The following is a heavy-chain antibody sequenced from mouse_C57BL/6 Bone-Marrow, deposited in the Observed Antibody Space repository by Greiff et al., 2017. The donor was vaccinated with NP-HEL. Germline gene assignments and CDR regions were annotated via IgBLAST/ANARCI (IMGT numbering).Heavy chain of an antibody. D-gene: IGHD1-1*02. CDR3: ARGDYGFAY. V-gene: IGHV1-64*01. J-gene: IGHJ3*01. CDR2: IHPNSGST. CDR1: GYTFTSYW. Sequence: QVQLQQPGAELVKPGASVKLSCKASGYTFTSYWMHWVKQRPGQGLEWIGMIHPNSGSTNYYEKFKSKATLTVDKSSSTAYMQLRSLTSEDSAVYYCARGDYGFAYWGQGTLVTVSA.